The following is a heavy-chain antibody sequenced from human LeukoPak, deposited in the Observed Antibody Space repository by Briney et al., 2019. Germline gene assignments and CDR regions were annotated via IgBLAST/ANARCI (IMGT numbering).Heavy chain of an antibody. Sequence: GASVKVSCKASGYTFTSYGISCVRQAPGQGLEWMGWISAYNGNTNYAQKLQGRVTMTTDTSTSTAYMELRSLRSDDTAVYYCARVLAAAGPFDYYSYGMDVWGQGTTVTVSS. CDR3: ARVLAAAGPFDYYSYGMDV. CDR1: GYTFTSYG. CDR2: ISAYNGNT. V-gene: IGHV1-18*01. J-gene: IGHJ6*02. D-gene: IGHD6-13*01.